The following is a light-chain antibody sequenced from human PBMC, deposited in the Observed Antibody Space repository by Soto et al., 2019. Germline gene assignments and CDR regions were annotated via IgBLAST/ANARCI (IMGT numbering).Light chain of an antibody. J-gene: IGKJ1*01. CDR2: GAS. CDR3: QQYGSSPRET. V-gene: IGKV3-20*01. CDR1: QSVSSSY. Sequence: EIVLTQSPGTLSLSPGERATLSCRASQSVSSSYLAWYQQKPGQAPRLLIYGASSRATGIPDSFSGSGSGTDFTLTISRLEPEDFAVYYCQQYGSSPRETFGQGTKVEIK.